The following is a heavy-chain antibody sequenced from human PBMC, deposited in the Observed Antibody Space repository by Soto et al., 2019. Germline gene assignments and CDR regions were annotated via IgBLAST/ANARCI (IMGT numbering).Heavy chain of an antibody. CDR2: IKQDGSEK. V-gene: IGHV3-7*03. CDR3: ARHPGEHNYYYYYYMDV. J-gene: IGHJ6*03. CDR1: GFTFSSYW. Sequence: GEYLKISCAASGFTFSSYWMSWVRQAPGKGLEWVANIKQDGSEKYYVDSVKGRFTISRDNAKNSLYLQMNSLRAEDTAVYYCARHPGEHNYYYYYYMDVWGKGTTVTVSS. D-gene: IGHD7-27*01.